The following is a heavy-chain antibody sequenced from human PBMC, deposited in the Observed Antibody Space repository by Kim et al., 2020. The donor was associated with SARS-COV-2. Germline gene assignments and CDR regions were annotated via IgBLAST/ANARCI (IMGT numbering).Heavy chain of an antibody. CDR3: ARARIAAAGRGWFDP. CDR2: IFYSGST. J-gene: IGHJ5*02. V-gene: IGHV4-39*07. Sequence: SETLSLTCTVSGGSISSSTYYWGWIRQPPGKGLEWIGRIFYSGSTYYNPSLKSRVTISVDTSKNQLSLKLSSVTAADTAVYYCARARIAAAGRGWFDPWGQGTLVTVSS. D-gene: IGHD6-13*01. CDR1: GGSISSSTYY.